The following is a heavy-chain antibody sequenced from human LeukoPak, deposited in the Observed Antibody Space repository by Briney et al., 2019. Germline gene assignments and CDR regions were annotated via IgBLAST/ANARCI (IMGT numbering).Heavy chain of an antibody. CDR2: ISSGAATI. D-gene: IGHD6-13*01. J-gene: IGHJ4*02. V-gene: IGHV3-48*03. CDR1: GFTFSSYE. CDR3: ARVGVLSSSWLLY. Sequence: GSLRLSCAASGFTFSSYEMNWVRQAPGKGLEWVSSISSGAATIYYADSVKGRFTISRDNAKNSLYLQMNSLRAADTAVYYCARVGVLSSSWLLYWGQGTLVTVSS.